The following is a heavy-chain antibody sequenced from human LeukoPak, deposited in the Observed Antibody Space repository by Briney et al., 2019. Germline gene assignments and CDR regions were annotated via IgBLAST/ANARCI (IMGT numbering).Heavy chain of an antibody. V-gene: IGHV3-21*01. Sequence: GGSLRLSCAASGFTFSTYAMNWVRQAPREGLKWVSCITGDSAYIYYADSVKGRFTISRDNAKNSLYLQMNSLRAEDTAVYYCARYGVSSSTSCRNWFDPWGQGTLVTVSS. CDR1: GFTFSTYA. J-gene: IGHJ5*02. CDR3: ARYGVSSSTSCRNWFDP. CDR2: ITGDSAYI. D-gene: IGHD2-2*01.